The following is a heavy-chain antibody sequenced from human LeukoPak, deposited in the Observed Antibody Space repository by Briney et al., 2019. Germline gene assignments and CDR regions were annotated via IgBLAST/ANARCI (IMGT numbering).Heavy chain of an antibody. D-gene: IGHD3-16*01. V-gene: IGHV4-34*01. Sequence: PSETLSLTCAVYGGSFSGYYWSWIRQPPGKGLEWIGEINHSGSTNYNPSLKSRVTISVDTSKNQFSLKLSSVTAADTAVYYCAKLMITFGGVPYGMDVWGQGTTVTVSS. CDR2: INHSGST. J-gene: IGHJ6*02. CDR1: GGSFSGYY. CDR3: AKLMITFGGVPYGMDV.